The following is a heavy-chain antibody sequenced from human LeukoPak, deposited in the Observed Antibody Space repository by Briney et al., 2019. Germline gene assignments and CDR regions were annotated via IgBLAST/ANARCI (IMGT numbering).Heavy chain of an antibody. J-gene: IGHJ5*02. CDR2: IYTSGTT. D-gene: IGHD6-19*01. CDR3: ARGGSGWYPSGFDP. CDR1: GGPISSYY. Sequence: SETLSLTCTVSGGPISSYYWSWIRQPAGKGLEWIGRIYTSGTTNYNPSLKSRVTMSVDTSKNQFSLKLSSVTAADTAVYYCARGGSGWYPSGFDPWGQGTLVTVSP. V-gene: IGHV4-4*07.